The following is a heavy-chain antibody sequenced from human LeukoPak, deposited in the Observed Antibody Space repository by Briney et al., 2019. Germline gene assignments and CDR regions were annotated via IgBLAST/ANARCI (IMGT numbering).Heavy chain of an antibody. CDR3: ARESVVAAAPFDY. CDR1: GGSFSDYY. CDR2: INHSRST. V-gene: IGHV4-34*01. D-gene: IGHD2-15*01. J-gene: IGHJ4*02. Sequence: SETLSLTCAVYGGSFSDYYWSWIRQPPGKGLEWIGEINHSRSTNYNPSLNSRVTISVDTSKNQFSLRLSSVTAADTAVYYCARESVVAAAPFDYWGQGTLVTVSS.